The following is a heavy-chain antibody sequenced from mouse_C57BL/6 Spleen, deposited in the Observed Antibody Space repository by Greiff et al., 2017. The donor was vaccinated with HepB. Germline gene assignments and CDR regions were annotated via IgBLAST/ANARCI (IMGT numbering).Heavy chain of an antibody. CDR3: TRRLLYWYFDV. V-gene: IGHV6-6*01. CDR2: IRNKANNHAT. CDR1: GFTFSDAW. Sequence: EVKVVESGGGLVQPGGSMKLSCAASGFTFSDAWMDWVRQSPEKGLEWVAEIRNKANNHATYYAESVKGRFTISRDDSKSSVYLQMNSLRAEDTGIYYCTRRLLYWYFDVWGTGTTVTVSS. J-gene: IGHJ1*03.